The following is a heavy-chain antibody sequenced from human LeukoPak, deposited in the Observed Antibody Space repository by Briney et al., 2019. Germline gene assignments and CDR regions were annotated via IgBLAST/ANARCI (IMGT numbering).Heavy chain of an antibody. J-gene: IGHJ4*02. CDR1: GFTFSSYG. CDR2: IRYDGSNK. Sequence: PGGSLRLSCAASGFTFSSYGMHWVRQAPGKGLEWVAFIRYDGSNKYYADSVKGRFTISRDNSKNTLYLQMNSLRAEDTAVYYCAKPQSYGDYLGYFDYWGQGTLVTVSS. V-gene: IGHV3-30*02. CDR3: AKPQSYGDYLGYFDY. D-gene: IGHD4-17*01.